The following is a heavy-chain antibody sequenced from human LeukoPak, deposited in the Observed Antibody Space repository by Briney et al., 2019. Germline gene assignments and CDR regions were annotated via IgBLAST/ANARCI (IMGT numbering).Heavy chain of an antibody. CDR1: GLLYNRCG. J-gene: IGHJ5*02. CDR3: ARERAQAWFDP. CDR2: IWYDGSNK. Sequence: GGSQSLSCGASGLLYNRCGMHGARQAPGKGLEWVAVIWYDGSNKYYADSVKGRFTISRDNSKNTLYLQMNSLRAEDTAVYYCARERAQAWFDPWGQGTLVSVSS. V-gene: IGHV3-33*01.